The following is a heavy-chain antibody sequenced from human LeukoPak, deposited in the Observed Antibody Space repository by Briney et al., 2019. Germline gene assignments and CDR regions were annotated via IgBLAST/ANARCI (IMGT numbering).Heavy chain of an antibody. J-gene: IGHJ4*02. V-gene: IGHV3-74*01. Sequence: GGSLRLSCAASGLTFSSYWMHWVRQAPGKGLVWVSRINSDGSSTSHADSVKGRFTISRDNAKNTLYLQMNSLRAEDTAVYYCARAPYRRYYGSGSQKNYFDYWGQGTLVTVSS. CDR3: ARAPYRRYYGSGSQKNYFDY. CDR1: GLTFSSYW. CDR2: INSDGSST. D-gene: IGHD3-10*01.